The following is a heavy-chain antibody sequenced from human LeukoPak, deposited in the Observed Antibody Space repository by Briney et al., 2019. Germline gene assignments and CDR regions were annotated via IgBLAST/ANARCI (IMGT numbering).Heavy chain of an antibody. CDR3: ARGWSGYDFRDYFDY. J-gene: IGHJ4*02. CDR2: INHGGST. Sequence: SETLSLTCAVYGGSFSGYYWSWIRQPPGKGLEWIGEINHGGSTNYNPSLKSRVTISVDTSKNQFSLKLSSVTAADTAVYYCARGWSGYDFRDYFDYWGQGTLVTVSS. V-gene: IGHV4-34*01. CDR1: GGSFSGYY. D-gene: IGHD3-3*01.